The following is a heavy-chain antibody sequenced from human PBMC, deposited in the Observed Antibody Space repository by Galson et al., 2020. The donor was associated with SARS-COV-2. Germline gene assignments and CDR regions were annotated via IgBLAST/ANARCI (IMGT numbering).Heavy chain of an antibody. D-gene: IGHD6-13*01. CDR3: ARDPRQYSSSWCFDY. CDR2: ISSSSSYI. V-gene: IGHV3-21*01. Sequence: GESLKISCAASGFTFSSYSMNWVRQAPGKGLEWVSSISSSSSYIYYADSVKGRFTISRDNAKNSLYLQMNSLRAEDTAVYYCARDPRQYSSSWCFDYWGQGTLVTVSS. CDR1: GFTFSSYS. J-gene: IGHJ4*02.